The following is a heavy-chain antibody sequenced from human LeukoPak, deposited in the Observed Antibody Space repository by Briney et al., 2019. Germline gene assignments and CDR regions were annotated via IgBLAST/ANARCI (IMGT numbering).Heavy chain of an antibody. Sequence: SETLSLTCTVSGGSISSGGYYWSWLRQHPGKGLEWIGYIYYSGSTHYNPSLKSRVTISVDTSKNQFSLKLSSVTAADTAVYYCARDLYGSGSPYNWFDPWGQGTLVTVS. CDR1: GGSISSGGYY. CDR3: ARDLYGSGSPYNWFDP. CDR2: IYYSGST. V-gene: IGHV4-31*03. J-gene: IGHJ5*02. D-gene: IGHD3-10*01.